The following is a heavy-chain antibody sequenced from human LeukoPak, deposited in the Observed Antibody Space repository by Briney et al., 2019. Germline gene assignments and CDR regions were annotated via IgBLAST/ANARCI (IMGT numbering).Heavy chain of an antibody. D-gene: IGHD5-18*01. CDR3: ARGLRYTYGPYYFDY. V-gene: IGHV4-30-2*01. J-gene: IGHJ4*02. Sequence: SQTLSLTCAVSGGSINSGTDTWNWIRQPPGKGLEWIGYVFPSGSMYSNPSLKSRVTISADMSKNQFSLGLTSVTAADTAVYYCARGLRYTYGPYYFDYWGQGTLVTVSS. CDR1: GGSINSGTDT. CDR2: VFPSGSM.